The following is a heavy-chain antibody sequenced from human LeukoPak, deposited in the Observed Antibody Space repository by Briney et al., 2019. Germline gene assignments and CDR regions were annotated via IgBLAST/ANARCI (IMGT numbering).Heavy chain of an antibody. CDR2: INHSGST. D-gene: IGHD3-10*01. Sequence: PSETLSLTCAVYGGSFSGYYWTWIRQAPGKGLEWIGEINHSGSTNYNPSLKTRVTLSVDTSKNQFSLKLSSVTAADTAVYYCARGDTMVRGPNWFDPWGQGTLVTVSS. CDR3: ARGDTMVRGPNWFDP. J-gene: IGHJ5*02. V-gene: IGHV4-34*01. CDR1: GGSFSGYY.